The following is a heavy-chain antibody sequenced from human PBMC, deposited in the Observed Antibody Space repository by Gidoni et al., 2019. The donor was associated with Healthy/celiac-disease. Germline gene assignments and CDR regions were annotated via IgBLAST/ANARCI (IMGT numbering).Heavy chain of an antibody. D-gene: IGHD3-3*01. CDR1: GFTCSSYS. CDR2: ISSSSSYI. V-gene: IGHV3-21*01. Sequence: EVQLVESGGGLVKPGGSLRLACAASGFTCSSYSMNWVRQAPGKGLEWVSSISSSSSYIYYADSVKGRFTISRDNAKNSLYLQMNSLRAEDTAVYYCARLHYDFSWDLYYYGMDVWGQGTTVTVSS. CDR3: ARLHYDFSWDLYYYGMDV. J-gene: IGHJ6*02.